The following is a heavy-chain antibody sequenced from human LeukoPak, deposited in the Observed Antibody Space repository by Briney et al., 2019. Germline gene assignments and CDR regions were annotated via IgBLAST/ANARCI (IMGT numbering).Heavy chain of an antibody. J-gene: IGHJ4*02. CDR2: IYAGGSNT. Sequence: PGPSLRLSCAASGLTFSTYALRCGRQARGNGMEWVSTIYAGGSNTNYADSVKGRFTISRDNSKNTLYLQMNSLRAEDTAVYYCAGHGSSSGWGQGTLVTVSS. D-gene: IGHD6-6*01. CDR1: GLTFSTYA. CDR3: AGHGSSSG. V-gene: IGHV3-23*01.